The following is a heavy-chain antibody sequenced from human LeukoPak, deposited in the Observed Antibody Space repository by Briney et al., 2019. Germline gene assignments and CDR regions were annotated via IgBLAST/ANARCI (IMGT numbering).Heavy chain of an antibody. D-gene: IGHD6-13*01. CDR3: AKDRSIAAGGTVSEIDN. CDR1: GFTFSGFG. Sequence: GRSLRLSCAASGFTFSGFGMHWVRQAPGKGLEWVAIISYDGNNKYYADSVKGRFTISRDNSKNTVFLQMNSLRTEDTAMYYCAKDRSIAAGGTVSEIDNWGQGTLVTVSS. J-gene: IGHJ4*02. CDR2: ISYDGNNK. V-gene: IGHV3-30*18.